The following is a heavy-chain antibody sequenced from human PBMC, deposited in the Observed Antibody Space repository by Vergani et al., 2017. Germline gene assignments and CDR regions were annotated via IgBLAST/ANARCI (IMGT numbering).Heavy chain of an antibody. CDR1: GFTSAGYA. CDR3: AKDLGTSSGGGWFDP. J-gene: IGHJ5*02. Sequence: EVQLDESGGGLVLPGRSLRLSCVASGFTSAGYAMHWVRQAPGKGLEWVSVISWNSNSIGYADSVKGRFTISRDNAKNSLYLQMNSLRAEDTALYYCAKDLGTSSGGGWFDPWGQGTLVTVSS. D-gene: IGHD6-6*01. CDR2: ISWNSNSI. V-gene: IGHV3-9*02.